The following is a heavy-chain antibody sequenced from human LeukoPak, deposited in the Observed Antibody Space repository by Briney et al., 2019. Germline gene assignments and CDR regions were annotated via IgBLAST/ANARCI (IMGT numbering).Heavy chain of an antibody. Sequence: VASVKVSCKASGYTFTRYGTSWVRQAPGQGLEWRGRIIPILGIANYAQKFQGRVTITADKSTSTAYMELSSLRSEDTAVYYCARDIRWPKTLNYYYYYGMDVWGQGTTVTVSS. D-gene: IGHD4-23*01. CDR1: GYTFTRYG. V-gene: IGHV1-69*04. J-gene: IGHJ6*02. CDR3: ARDIRWPKTLNYYYYYGMDV. CDR2: IIPILGIA.